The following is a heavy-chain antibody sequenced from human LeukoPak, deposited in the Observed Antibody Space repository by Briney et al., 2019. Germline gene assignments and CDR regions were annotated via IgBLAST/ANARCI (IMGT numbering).Heavy chain of an antibody. Sequence: PGGSLRLSCAASGFTFDDYAMHWVRRAPGKGLEWVSGISWNSGSIGYADSVKGRFTISRDNAKNSLYLQMNSLRAEDTALYYCAKDSYDSSGSFDYWGQETLVTVSS. CDR2: ISWNSGSI. J-gene: IGHJ4*02. CDR1: GFTFDDYA. V-gene: IGHV3-9*01. CDR3: AKDSYDSSGSFDY. D-gene: IGHD3-22*01.